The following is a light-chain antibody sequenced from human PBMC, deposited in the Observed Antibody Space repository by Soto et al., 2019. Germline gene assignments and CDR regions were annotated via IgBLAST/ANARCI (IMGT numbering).Light chain of an antibody. CDR1: QGISNY. V-gene: IGKV1-27*01. Sequence: DIQMTQSPSSLSASVGDRVTITCRASQGISNYLAWYQQKPGKVPKLLIYAASTLQSGVPSRFSGSGSGTDFTLTISSLQPEDVATYYCQKYNSGRTFGQGTKVDIK. J-gene: IGKJ1*01. CDR3: QKYNSGRT. CDR2: AAS.